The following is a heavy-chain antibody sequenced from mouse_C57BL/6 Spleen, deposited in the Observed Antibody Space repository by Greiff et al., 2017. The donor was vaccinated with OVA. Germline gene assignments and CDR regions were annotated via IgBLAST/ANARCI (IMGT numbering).Heavy chain of an antibody. Sequence: VQLQQSGPELVKPGASVKISCKASGYSFTGYYMNWVKQSPEKSLEWIGEINPSTGGTTYNQKFKAKATLTADKSSSTAYMELRSLTSEDSAVYYCTRGGSFDYWGQGTTLTVSS. V-gene: IGHV1-42*01. CDR2: INPSTGGT. J-gene: IGHJ2*01. CDR1: GYSFTGYY. CDR3: TRGGSFDY.